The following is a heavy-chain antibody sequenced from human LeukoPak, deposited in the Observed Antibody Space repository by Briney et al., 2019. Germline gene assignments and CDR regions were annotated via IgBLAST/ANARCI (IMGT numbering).Heavy chain of an antibody. CDR1: GGSFSGYY. V-gene: IGHV4-34*01. J-gene: IGHJ4*02. Sequence: PSETLSLTCAVYGGSFSGYYWSWIRQPPGKGLEWIGEINHSGSTNYNPSLKSRVTISVDTSKNQFSLKLSSVTAADTAVYYCARAGGRSAAMVTHFFDYWGQGTLVTVSS. CDR2: INHSGST. CDR3: ARAGGRSAAMVTHFFDY. D-gene: IGHD5-18*01.